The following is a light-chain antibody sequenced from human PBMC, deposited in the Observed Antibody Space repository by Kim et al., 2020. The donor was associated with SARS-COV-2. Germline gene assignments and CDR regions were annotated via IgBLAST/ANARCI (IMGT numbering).Light chain of an antibody. V-gene: IGKV3-11*01. Sequence: SSGETAILSYRASQSGDNFLAWYQQKPGQPPRLVIYDAFIRATDTPDRFSGSGYGTDFTLTINNLEPEDFAVDYCQQRSKWPPFTFGQGTKLEI. CDR1: QSGDNF. CDR2: DAF. J-gene: IGKJ2*01. CDR3: QQRSKWPPFT.